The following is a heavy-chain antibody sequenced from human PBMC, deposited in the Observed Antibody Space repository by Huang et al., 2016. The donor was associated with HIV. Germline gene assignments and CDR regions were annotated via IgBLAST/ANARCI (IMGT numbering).Heavy chain of an antibody. J-gene: IGHJ5*02. Sequence: DVQLVESGGGLVKPGGSLRLSCAASGFSFDSFAMHLVRQAAGKGLVWGASITASSSVKDYAVSVTGRFTVSRDNAKNSLYLQMNSLRPEDTAVYYCVRENYGSGSTLHWFDPWGQGTLVTVSS. V-gene: IGHV3-21*01. CDR2: ITASSSVK. D-gene: IGHD3-10*01. CDR1: GFSFDSFA. CDR3: VRENYGSGSTLHWFDP.